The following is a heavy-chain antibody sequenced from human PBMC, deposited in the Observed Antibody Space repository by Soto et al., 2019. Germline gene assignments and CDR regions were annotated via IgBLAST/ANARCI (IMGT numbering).Heavy chain of an antibody. J-gene: IGHJ5*02. Sequence: GASVKVSCKASGYTFTSYEINWVRQATGQGLEWMGWMNPNSGNTGYAQKFQGRVTMTRNTSISTAYMELSSLRSEDTAVYYCARVPLPYLRRGFDPWGQGTLVTVSS. CDR2: MNPNSGNT. D-gene: IGHD4-17*01. CDR3: ARVPLPYLRRGFDP. V-gene: IGHV1-8*01. CDR1: GYTFTSYE.